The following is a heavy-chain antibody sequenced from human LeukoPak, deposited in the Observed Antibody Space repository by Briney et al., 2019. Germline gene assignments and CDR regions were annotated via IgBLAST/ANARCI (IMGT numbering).Heavy chain of an antibody. V-gene: IGHV1-2*02. CDR1: GYTFTGYY. J-gene: IGHJ4*02. D-gene: IGHD2-21*01. Sequence: ASVKVSCKASGYTFTGYYMHWVRQAPGQGLEWMGWINPNSGDTNSTQKFQGRVTMTRGTSSSLSYMELRSLTVDDTAVYYCARIVLPGRPKTSYESWGQGTLVTVSS. CDR2: INPNSGDT. CDR3: ARIVLPGRPKTSYES.